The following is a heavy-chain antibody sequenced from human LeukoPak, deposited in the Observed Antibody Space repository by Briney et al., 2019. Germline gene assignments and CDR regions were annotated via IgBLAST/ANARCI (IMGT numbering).Heavy chain of an antibody. D-gene: IGHD6-19*01. V-gene: IGHV4-59*08. CDR2: IYNSEST. CDR1: GGSISSYH. CDR3: ARRRYSSGQIDC. J-gene: IGHJ4*02. Sequence: SETLSLTCTVSGGSISSYHWSWIRQPPGKGLEWIGYIYNSESTNYNPSLKSRVTISVDTSKNQFSLKLSSVTAADTAVYYCARRRYSSGQIDCWGQGALVTVSS.